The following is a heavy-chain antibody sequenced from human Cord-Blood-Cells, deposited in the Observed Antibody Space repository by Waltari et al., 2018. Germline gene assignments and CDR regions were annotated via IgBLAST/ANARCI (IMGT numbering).Heavy chain of an antibody. D-gene: IGHD3-10*01. V-gene: IGHV1-46*01. J-gene: IGHJ5*02. Sequence: QVQLVQSGAEVKKPGASVKVSCKASGYTFTSYYMHWVRQAPGQGLEWMGIINPSGGRTSYAQKFQGRVTMTRDTSTSTVYMELSSLRSEDTAVYYCARDRITMVRGGANWFDPWGQGTLVTVSS. CDR3: ARDRITMVRGGANWFDP. CDR2: INPSGGRT. CDR1: GYTFTSYY.